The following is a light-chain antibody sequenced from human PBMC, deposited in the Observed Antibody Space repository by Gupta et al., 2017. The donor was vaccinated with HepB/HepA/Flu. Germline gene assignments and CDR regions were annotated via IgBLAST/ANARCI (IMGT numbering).Light chain of an antibody. J-gene: IGLJ1*01. Sequence: QSVLTQPPSASGTPGQRAPISCSGSSSNIGSNYVYWYQQRPGTAPKLLIYRNNQRPSGVPDRFSGSKSGTSASLAISGLRSEDEADYYCAAWDDSLSGLYVFGTGTKVTVL. CDR1: SSNIGSNY. V-gene: IGLV1-47*01. CDR2: RNN. CDR3: AAWDDSLSGLYV.